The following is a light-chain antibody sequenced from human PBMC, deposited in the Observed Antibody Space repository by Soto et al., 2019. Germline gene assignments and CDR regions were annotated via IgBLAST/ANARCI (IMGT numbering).Light chain of an antibody. J-gene: IGLJ1*01. V-gene: IGLV2-14*03. CDR1: SSDVGGYNY. CDR3: SSYTTSNTRQIV. Sequence: QSVLTQPASVPGSPGRSITISCTGTSSDVGGYNYVSWYQHHPGKAPKLIIYDVSNRPSGVSNRFSGSKSGNTASLTISGLQPEDEADYYCSSYTTSNTRQIVFGTGTKVTVL. CDR2: DVS.